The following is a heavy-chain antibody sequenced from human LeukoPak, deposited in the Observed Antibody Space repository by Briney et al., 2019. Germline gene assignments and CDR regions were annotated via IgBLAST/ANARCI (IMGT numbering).Heavy chain of an antibody. V-gene: IGHV3-7*04. CDR2: IKPDGSEK. Sequence: PGGSLRLSCAASGFTFSSYWMDWVRQAPGKGLQWVATIKPDGSEKYYVDSVKGRFTISRDNAKNSLDLQMSSLRAEDTAVYYCARGSSGAFDIWGRGATVTVSS. CDR1: GFTFSSYW. J-gene: IGHJ3*02. CDR3: ARGSSGAFDI.